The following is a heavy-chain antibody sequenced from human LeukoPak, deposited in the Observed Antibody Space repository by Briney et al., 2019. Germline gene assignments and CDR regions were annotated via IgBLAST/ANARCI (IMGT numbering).Heavy chain of an antibody. V-gene: IGHV1-2*02. Sequence: ASVKVSCKASGYTFTGSYMHWVRQAPGEGLEWMGWINPNSGDTKYAQKFQGRVTMTRDTSITTAYMELNTLRSDDTALYYCARDLFAYYDSSGSSYSPFDYWGQGTLVTVSS. CDR2: INPNSGDT. D-gene: IGHD3-22*01. J-gene: IGHJ4*02. CDR1: GYTFTGSY. CDR3: ARDLFAYYDSSGSSYSPFDY.